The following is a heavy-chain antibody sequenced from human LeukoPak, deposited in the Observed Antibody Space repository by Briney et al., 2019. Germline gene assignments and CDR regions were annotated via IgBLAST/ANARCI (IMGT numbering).Heavy chain of an antibody. J-gene: IGHJ3*02. CDR1: GFTFSSYA. Sequence: GGSLRLSCAASGFTFSSYAMSWVRQAPGKGLEWVSAISGSGGSTYYADSVKGRFTISRDNSKNTLYLQMNSLRAEDTAVYYCGKDPLLLIGIYGFDIWGQGTMVTVSS. V-gene: IGHV3-23*01. D-gene: IGHD2/OR15-2a*01. CDR2: ISGSGGST. CDR3: GKDPLLLIGIYGFDI.